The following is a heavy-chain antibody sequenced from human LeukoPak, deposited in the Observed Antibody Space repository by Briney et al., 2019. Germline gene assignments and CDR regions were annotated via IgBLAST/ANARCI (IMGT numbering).Heavy chain of an antibody. CDR2: INHSGST. D-gene: IGHD3-22*01. CDR1: GGSFSGYY. Sequence: SETLSLTCAVYGGSFSGYYWSWIRQPPGKGREWIGEINHSGSTNYNPSLKSRVTISVDTSKNQFSLKLSSVTAADTAVYYCARGDSSGYYLCYFDYWGQGTLVTVSS. J-gene: IGHJ4*02. CDR3: ARGDSSGYYLCYFDY. V-gene: IGHV4-34*01.